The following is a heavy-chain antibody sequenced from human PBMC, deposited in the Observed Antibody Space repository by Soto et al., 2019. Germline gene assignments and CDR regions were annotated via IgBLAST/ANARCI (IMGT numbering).Heavy chain of an antibody. CDR1: SYSFTNYG. J-gene: IGHJ4*02. CDR2: ISGHNGDT. D-gene: IGHD3-22*01. V-gene: IGHV1-18*04. CDR3: ARHRFNYYDNTVYYYFDF. Sequence: ASVKVSCKASSYSFTNYGISWVLQAPGQGPEWMGWISGHNGDTNHPQSLQGRVTMTTDTSRNTAYMELRSLRSDDTAVYYCARHRFNYYDNTVYYYFDFWGQGTLVTGSS.